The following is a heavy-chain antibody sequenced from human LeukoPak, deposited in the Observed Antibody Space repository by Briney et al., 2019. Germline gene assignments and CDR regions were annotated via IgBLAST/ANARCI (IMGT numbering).Heavy chain of an antibody. V-gene: IGHV4-59*01. D-gene: IGHD3-22*01. CDR2: IYYSGGT. CDR3: ARDGLYDSSGYYMAS. CDR1: GGAISSYY. J-gene: IGHJ5*02. Sequence: PSETLSLTCTVSGGAISSYYWSGIRQPPGKGLEWIGYIYYSGGTKYNPSLMSRVTISVDRAQTHFSLSLSSVPAADTAVYYCARDGLYDSSGYYMASWGQGTLVIVSS.